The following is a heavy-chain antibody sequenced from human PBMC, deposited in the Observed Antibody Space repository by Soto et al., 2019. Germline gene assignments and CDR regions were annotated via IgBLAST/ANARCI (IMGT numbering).Heavy chain of an antibody. J-gene: IGHJ6*02. Sequence: QLQLQESGPGLVKPSETLSLTCTVSGGSISSSSYYWGWIRQPPGKGLEWIGSIYYRGSTYYNPSLKSRVTISVDTSKNQFSLKLSSVTAADTAVYYCARPYYGSGSYRNYYGMDVWGQGTTVTVSS. V-gene: IGHV4-39*01. CDR3: ARPYYGSGSYRNYYGMDV. CDR1: GGSISSSSYY. D-gene: IGHD3-10*01. CDR2: IYYRGST.